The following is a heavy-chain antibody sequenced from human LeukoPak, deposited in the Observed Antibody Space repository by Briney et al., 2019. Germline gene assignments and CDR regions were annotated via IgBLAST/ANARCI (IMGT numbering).Heavy chain of an antibody. J-gene: IGHJ4*02. CDR3: AKGSYYDSSGSFYFDY. CDR1: GFTFSSYA. D-gene: IGHD3-22*01. V-gene: IGHV3-23*01. CDR2: ISGSGDNT. Sequence: GGSLRLSCAASGFTFSSYAMSWVRQAPGKGLEWVSGISGSGDNTYYADSVKGRFTISRDNSENTLYVQVNSLGTEDTAAYYCAKGSYYDSSGSFYFDYWGQGTLVTVSS.